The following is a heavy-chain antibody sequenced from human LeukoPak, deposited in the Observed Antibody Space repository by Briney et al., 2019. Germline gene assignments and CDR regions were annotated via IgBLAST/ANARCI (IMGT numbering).Heavy chain of an antibody. CDR2: IRQSGDIT. V-gene: IGHV3-23*01. J-gene: IGHJ3*02. CDR3: VRRGGSDGWGAFDI. D-gene: IGHD5-24*01. CDR1: EFTFSNYV. Sequence: GGSLRLSCAASEFTFSNYVMNWVRQAPGKGLEWVSSIRQSGDITYYADSVKGRFTISRDNSKNTLSLQMNSLSREDTAIYYCVRRGGSDGWGAFDIWGQGTVVTVSS.